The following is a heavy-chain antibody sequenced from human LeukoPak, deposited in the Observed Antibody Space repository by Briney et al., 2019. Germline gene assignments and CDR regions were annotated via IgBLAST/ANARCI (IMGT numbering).Heavy chain of an antibody. CDR3: ARDRYDSYPMDV. CDR1: GGSISSGNYY. CDR2: ISYSGST. V-gene: IGHV4-31*03. J-gene: IGHJ6*02. Sequence: SETLSLTCTVSGGSISSGNYYWTWIRQHPGKGLEWIGYISYSGSTYYNPSLKSRVTLSVDTSENQFSLKLSSVTAADTAVYYCARDRYDSYPMDVWGQGTTVTVSS. D-gene: IGHD3-3*01.